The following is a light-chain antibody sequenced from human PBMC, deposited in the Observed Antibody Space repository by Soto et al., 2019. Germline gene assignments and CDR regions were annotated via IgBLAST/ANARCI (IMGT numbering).Light chain of an antibody. CDR2: DVS. V-gene: IGLV2-11*01. J-gene: IGLJ1*01. Sequence: QSVLTQPPSVYGSPGQSVTISCTGTSSDVGGYNYVSWYQQHPGKAPKVIIFDVSKRPSGVPDRFSGSKSGSTASLTISGLQPDDEGDYYCCSFAGGFYVVGTGTRSPS. CDR1: SSDVGGYNY. CDR3: CSFAGGFYV.